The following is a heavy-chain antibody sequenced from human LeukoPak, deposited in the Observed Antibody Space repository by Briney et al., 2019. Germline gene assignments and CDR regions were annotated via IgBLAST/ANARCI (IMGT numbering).Heavy chain of an antibody. V-gene: IGHV3-74*01. CDR1: GFTFSSYW. J-gene: IGHJ5*02. D-gene: IGHD2-21*01. CDR3: ARDPGGGGAKGHNWFDP. Sequence: GGXXRLSCAASGFTFSSYWMHWVRQAPGKGLVWVSRIKSDGSSTSYADSVKGRFTISRDNAKNTLYLQMNSLRAEDTAVYYCARDPGGGGAKGHNWFDPWGQGTLVTVSS. CDR2: IKSDGSST.